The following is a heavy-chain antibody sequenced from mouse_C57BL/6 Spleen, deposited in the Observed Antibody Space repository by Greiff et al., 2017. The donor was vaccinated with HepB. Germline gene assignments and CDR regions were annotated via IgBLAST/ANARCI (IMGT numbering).Heavy chain of an antibody. CDR3: ASGTKPLITTVVATDY. D-gene: IGHD1-1*01. V-gene: IGHV1-26*01. Sequence: EVQLQQSGPELVKPGASVKISCKASGYTFTDYYMNWVKQSHGKSLEWIGDINPNNGGTSYNQKFKGKATLTVDKSSSTAYMELRSLTSEDSAVYYCASGTKPLITTVVATDYWGQGTTLTVSS. CDR2: INPNNGGT. J-gene: IGHJ2*01. CDR1: GYTFTDYY.